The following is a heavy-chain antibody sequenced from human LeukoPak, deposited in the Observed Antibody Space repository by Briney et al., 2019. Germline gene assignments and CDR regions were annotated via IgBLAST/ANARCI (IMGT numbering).Heavy chain of an antibody. CDR3: ARGIAARNWSFDL. J-gene: IGHJ2*01. V-gene: IGHV3-30-3*01. CDR2: ISYDRSNK. CDR1: GFTFSSYA. Sequence: GGSLRLSCAASGFTFSSYAMHWVRQAPGKGLEWVAVISYDRSNKYYADSVKGRFTISRDNSKNTLYLQMNSLRAEDTAVYYCARGIAARNWSFDLWGRGTLVTVSS. D-gene: IGHD6-6*01.